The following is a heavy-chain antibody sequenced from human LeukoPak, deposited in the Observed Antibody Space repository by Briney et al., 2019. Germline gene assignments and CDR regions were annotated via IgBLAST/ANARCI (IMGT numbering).Heavy chain of an antibody. V-gene: IGHV4-59*01. CDR2: IYYSGNT. CDR1: GGSISSYY. J-gene: IGHJ4*02. D-gene: IGHD6-19*01. CDR3: ARRVAASGEFDY. Sequence: SETLSLTCTVSGGSISSYYWSWIRQPPGKGLEWIGYIYYSGNTKYSPSLKSRVSISVDTSKNQFSLKLRSVTAADTAVYYCARRVAASGEFDYWGQGTLVTVSS.